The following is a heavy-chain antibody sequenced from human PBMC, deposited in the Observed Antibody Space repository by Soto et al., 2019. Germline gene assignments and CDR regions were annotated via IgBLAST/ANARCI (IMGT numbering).Heavy chain of an antibody. D-gene: IGHD3-22*01. Sequence: ASVKVSCKASGYTFTRYGISWVRQAPGQGLEWMGWISAYNGNTNYAQKLQGRVTMTTDTSTSTAYMELRSLRSDDTAVYYCAREAGDSSGYYHTYNWFDPWGQGTLVTVSS. V-gene: IGHV1-18*01. CDR2: ISAYNGNT. CDR3: AREAGDSSGYYHTYNWFDP. CDR1: GYTFTRYG. J-gene: IGHJ5*02.